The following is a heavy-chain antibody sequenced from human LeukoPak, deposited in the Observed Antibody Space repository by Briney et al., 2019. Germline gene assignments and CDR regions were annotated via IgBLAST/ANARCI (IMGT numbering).Heavy chain of an antibody. CDR3: ARGLEAIDAFDI. CDR1: GFTFSSYS. J-gene: IGHJ3*02. Sequence: GGSLRLSCAASGFTFSSYSMNWVRQAPGKGLEWVSVIYSGGSTYYADSVKGRFTISRDNSKNTLYLQMNSLRAEDTAVYYCARGLEAIDAFDIWGQGTMVTVSS. V-gene: IGHV3-53*01. CDR2: IYSGGST. D-gene: IGHD1-1*01.